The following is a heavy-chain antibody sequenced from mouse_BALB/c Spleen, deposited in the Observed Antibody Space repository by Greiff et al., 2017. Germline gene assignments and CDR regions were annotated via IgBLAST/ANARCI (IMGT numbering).Heavy chain of an antibody. CDR1: GFTFSSYT. D-gene: IGHD3-3*01. CDR2: ISSGGGNT. Sequence: DVQLVESGGGLVKPGGSLKLSCAASGFTFSSYTMSWVRQTPEKRLEWVATISSGGGNTYYPDSVKGRFTISRDNAKNNLYLQMSSLRSEDTALYYCARRGQGPLDYWGQGTTLTVSS. J-gene: IGHJ2*01. V-gene: IGHV5-9*03. CDR3: ARRGQGPLDY.